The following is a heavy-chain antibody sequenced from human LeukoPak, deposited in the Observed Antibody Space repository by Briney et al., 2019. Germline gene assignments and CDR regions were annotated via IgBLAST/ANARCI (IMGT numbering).Heavy chain of an antibody. CDR1: GYTFTSYD. V-gene: IGHV1-8*01. J-gene: IGHJ6*02. Sequence: PSASVKVSCKASGYTFTSYDINWVRQATGQGLEWMGWMNPNSGNTGYAQKFQGRVTMTRNTSISTAYMELRSLRSDDTAVYYRAIPASFFYYYGMDVWGQGTTVTVSS. D-gene: IGHD3-16*02. CDR3: AIPASFFYYYGMDV. CDR2: MNPNSGNT.